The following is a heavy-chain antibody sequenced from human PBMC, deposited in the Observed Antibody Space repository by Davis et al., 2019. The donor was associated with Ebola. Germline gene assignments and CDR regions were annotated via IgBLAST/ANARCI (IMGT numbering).Heavy chain of an antibody. V-gene: IGHV3-30*19. Sequence: GGSLRLSCAASGFTFSSYGMHWVRQAPGKGLEWVAVIWYDGSNKYYADSVKGRFTISRDNSKNTLYLQMNSLRAEDTAVYYCARDRWPAGWFDPWGQGTLVTVSS. J-gene: IGHJ5*02. CDR3: ARDRWPAGWFDP. CDR2: IWYDGSNK. D-gene: IGHD4-23*01. CDR1: GFTFSSYG.